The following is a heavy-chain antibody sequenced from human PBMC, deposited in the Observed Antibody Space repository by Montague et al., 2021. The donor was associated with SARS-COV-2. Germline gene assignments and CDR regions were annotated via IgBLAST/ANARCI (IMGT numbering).Heavy chain of an antibody. Sequence: SETLSLTCTVSGYSIDSGGYFWSWIRQHPGKGLGWIGFIYYSGSADYNPSLESRVSISVDRSKNQFSLKLSSVTAADTAVYYCARIFCGGDCDGSGVFDIWGQGTMVTVSS. V-gene: IGHV4-31*03. CDR2: IYYSGSA. CDR3: ARIFCGGDCDGSGVFDI. CDR1: GYSIDSGGYF. D-gene: IGHD2-21*02. J-gene: IGHJ3*02.